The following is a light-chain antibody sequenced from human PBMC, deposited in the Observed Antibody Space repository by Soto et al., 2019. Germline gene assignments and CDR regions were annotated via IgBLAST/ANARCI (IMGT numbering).Light chain of an antibody. Sequence: QSVLTQPASVSGSPGQSITISCTGTSSDVGGYNYVSWYQQHPGKVPKLMIYEVSNRPSGVSNRFSGSKSGNTASLTISGLQAEDEADYYCGSYTSSSTPYVFGTGTKLTVL. CDR2: EVS. CDR3: GSYTSSSTPYV. V-gene: IGLV2-14*01. J-gene: IGLJ1*01. CDR1: SSDVGGYNY.